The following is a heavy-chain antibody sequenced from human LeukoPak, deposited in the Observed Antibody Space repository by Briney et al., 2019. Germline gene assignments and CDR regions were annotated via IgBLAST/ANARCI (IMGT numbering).Heavy chain of an antibody. CDR2: ISAYNGNT. Sequence: ASVKVSCKASGYTFTSYGISWVRQAPGQGLEWMGWISAYNGNTNYAQKLQGRVTMTTDTSTSTAYMELRSLRSDDTAVYYCALYDFPPNWFDPWGQGTLVTVSS. V-gene: IGHV1-18*01. CDR3: ALYDFPPNWFDP. D-gene: IGHD3-3*01. CDR1: GYTFTSYG. J-gene: IGHJ5*02.